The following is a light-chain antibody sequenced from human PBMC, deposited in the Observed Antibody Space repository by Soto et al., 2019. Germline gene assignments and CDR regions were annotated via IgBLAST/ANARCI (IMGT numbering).Light chain of an antibody. Sequence: NFMLTQPHSVSESPGKTVTISCTRSSGSIASNYVQWYQQRPGSAPTTVIYEDNQRPSGVPDRFSGSIDSSSNSASLTISGLKTEDEADYYCQSYDSSNQDVVFGGGTKL. CDR1: SGSIASNY. V-gene: IGLV6-57*03. J-gene: IGLJ2*01. CDR2: EDN. CDR3: QSYDSSNQDVV.